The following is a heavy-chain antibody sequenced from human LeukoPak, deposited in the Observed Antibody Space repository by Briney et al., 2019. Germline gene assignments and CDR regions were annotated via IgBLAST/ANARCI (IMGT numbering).Heavy chain of an antibody. CDR1: GFTFHDYA. CDR2: ISWNSVTL. CDR3: AKDANYGDNQNGADFDY. D-gene: IGHD4-17*01. Sequence: GGSLRLSCAASGFTFHDYAMHWVRQAPGKGLEWVSGISWNSVTLGYADSVKGRFTISRDNAKNSLYLQMHSLRADDTALYYCAKDANYGDNQNGADFDYWGLGALVTVSS. V-gene: IGHV3-9*01. J-gene: IGHJ4*02.